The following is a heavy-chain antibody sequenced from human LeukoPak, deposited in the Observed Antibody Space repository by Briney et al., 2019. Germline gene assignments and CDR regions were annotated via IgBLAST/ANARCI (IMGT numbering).Heavy chain of an antibody. D-gene: IGHD1-1*01. V-gene: IGHV4-39*01. CDR2: IYYSGST. CDR3: ARHEPQHPERPGWFDP. Sequence: PSETLSLACTVSGGSISSSSYYWGWIRQPPGKGLEWIGSIYYSGSTYYNPSLKSRVTISVDTSKNQFSLKLSSVTAADTAVYYCARHEPQHPERPGWFDPWGQGTLVTVSS. J-gene: IGHJ5*02. CDR1: GGSISSSSYY.